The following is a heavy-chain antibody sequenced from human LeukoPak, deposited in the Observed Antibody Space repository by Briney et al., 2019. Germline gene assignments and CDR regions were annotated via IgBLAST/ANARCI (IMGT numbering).Heavy chain of an antibody. D-gene: IGHD3-22*01. J-gene: IGHJ4*02. CDR1: GGSFSGYY. CDR2: INHSGST. V-gene: IGHV4-34*01. CDR3: ARGRRKSYYDSSGCYDY. Sequence: SETLSLTCAVYGGSFSGYYWSWIRQPPGKGLEWIGEINHSGSTNYNPSLKSRVTISVDTSKNQFSLTLSSVTAADTAVYYCARGRRKSYYDSSGCYDYWGQGTLVTVSS.